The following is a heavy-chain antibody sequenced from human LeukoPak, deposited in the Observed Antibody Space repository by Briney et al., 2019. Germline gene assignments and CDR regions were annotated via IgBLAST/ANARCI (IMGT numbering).Heavy chain of an antibody. J-gene: IGHJ5*02. CDR3: VRDRPHNCFDP. V-gene: IGHV3-7*01. CDR1: GFTFSNSW. CDR2: INGEGSDK. D-gene: IGHD6-6*01. Sequence: GGSLRLSCAASGFTFSNSWMTWVRQVPGKGLEWVATINGEGSDKYYVDSVKGRFIISRDNAKNTLYLQMNSLRVEDTAVYYCVRDRPHNCFDPWGQGTLVTVSS.